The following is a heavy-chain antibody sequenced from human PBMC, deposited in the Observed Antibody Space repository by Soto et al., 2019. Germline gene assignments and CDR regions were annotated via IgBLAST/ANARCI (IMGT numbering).Heavy chain of an antibody. CDR2: IYYSGTT. D-gene: IGHD4-17*01. CDR1: GGSIDTNLYY. CDR3: ARPRALYDHGHYTDYYYSDY. J-gene: IGHJ4*02. V-gene: IGHV4-39*01. Sequence: QLQLQESGPGLVRPSETLSLTCTVSGGSIDTNLYYWSWIRQPPGRGLEWIGTIYYSGTTDYNPSLQSRVTLSVDTSKNQFSLTQSPVTAADTAVYFCARPRALYDHGHYTDYYYSDYWGKGTQVTVSS.